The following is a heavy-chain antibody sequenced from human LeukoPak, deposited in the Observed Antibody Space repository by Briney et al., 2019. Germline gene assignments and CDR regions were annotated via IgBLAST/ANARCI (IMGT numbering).Heavy chain of an antibody. V-gene: IGHV4-59*08. J-gene: IGHJ4*02. CDR3: ARSYYGGSHQYYFDY. CDR1: AGSISTYY. CDR2: IYYTGST. Sequence: SETLSLTCTVSAGSISTYYWSWIRQPPGKGLEWIGYIYYTGSTNYNPSLESRVTISVDTSKNQFSLKLSSVTAADTAVYYCARSYYGGSHQYYFDYWGQGTLVTVSS. D-gene: IGHD4-23*01.